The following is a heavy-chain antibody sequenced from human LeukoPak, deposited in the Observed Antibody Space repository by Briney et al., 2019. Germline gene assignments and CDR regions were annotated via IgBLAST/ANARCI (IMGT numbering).Heavy chain of an antibody. CDR2: IYHSGST. D-gene: IGHD3-22*01. Sequence: SQTLSLTCAVSGGSISSGGYSWSWIRQPPGKGLEWIGYIYHSGSTCYNPSLKSRVTISVDTSKNQFSLKLSSVTAADTAVYYCAREPQYDSSGYYDYWGQGTLVTVSS. CDR1: GGSISSGGYS. V-gene: IGHV4-30-2*01. J-gene: IGHJ4*02. CDR3: AREPQYDSSGYYDY.